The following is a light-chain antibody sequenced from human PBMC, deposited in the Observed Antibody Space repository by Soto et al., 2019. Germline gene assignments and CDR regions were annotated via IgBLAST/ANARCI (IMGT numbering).Light chain of an antibody. CDR1: KSDIGSNY. J-gene: IGLJ1*01. Sequence: QSVLAQPPSASGAPGQRVTFSCSGSKSDIGSNYVFWYQQLPGMAPKLLIYRNSQRPSGVPDRFSGSKSGTSASLAISGLRSEDEADYYCSSYAGSNNFVFGTGTKVTVL. CDR3: SSYAGSNNFV. V-gene: IGLV1-47*01. CDR2: RNS.